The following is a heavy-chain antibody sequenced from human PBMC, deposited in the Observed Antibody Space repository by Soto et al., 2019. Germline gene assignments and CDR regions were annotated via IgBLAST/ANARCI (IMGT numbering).Heavy chain of an antibody. CDR1: GGTFSSYT. J-gene: IGHJ4*02. V-gene: IGHV1-69*02. CDR2: IIPIRGIA. Sequence: QVQLVQSGAEVKKPGSSVKVSCKASGGTFSSYTISWVRQAPGQGLEWMGRIIPIRGIANYAQKFQGRVTITADKSTSTAYMELSSLRSEDTAVYYCARGCSGGSCYSPFDYWGQGTLVTVSS. D-gene: IGHD2-15*01. CDR3: ARGCSGGSCYSPFDY.